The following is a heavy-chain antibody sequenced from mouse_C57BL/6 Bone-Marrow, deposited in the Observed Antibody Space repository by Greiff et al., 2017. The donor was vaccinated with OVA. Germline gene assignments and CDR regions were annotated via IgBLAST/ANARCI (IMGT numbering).Heavy chain of an antibody. CDR1: GYTLTTYP. CDR3: ARGFYYYGSSYWCFDV. D-gene: IGHD1-1*01. CDR2: FHPYNDDT. J-gene: IGHJ1*03. Sequence: VQLQESGAELVKPGASVKMSCKASGYTLTTYPIEWMKQNHGKSLEWIGNFHPYNDDTKYNEKFKGKATLTVEKSSSTVYLELSRLTSDDSAVYYCARGFYYYGSSYWCFDVWGTGTTVTVSS. V-gene: IGHV1-47*01.